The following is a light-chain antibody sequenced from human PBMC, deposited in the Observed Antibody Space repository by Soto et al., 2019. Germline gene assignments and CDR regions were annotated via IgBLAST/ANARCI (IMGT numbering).Light chain of an antibody. CDR2: DAS. V-gene: IGKV1-33*01. Sequence: DSQVTHSPCSLSTSVGDRVTIICRAIQGISSYLAWYQQKPGKAPKLLIYDASDLETGVTSRFSGSGSGTGFTFTISSLQPEDFATYYCQQYESLPLTFGQGTRLEIK. CDR1: QGISSY. CDR3: QQYESLPLT. J-gene: IGKJ5*01.